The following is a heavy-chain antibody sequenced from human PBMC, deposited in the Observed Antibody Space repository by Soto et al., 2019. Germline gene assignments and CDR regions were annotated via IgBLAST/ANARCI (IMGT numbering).Heavy chain of an antibody. Sequence: QVQLVQSGAEVKKPGASVKVSCKASGYTFTGYYMHWVRQAPGQGLEWMGWINPNSGGTNYAQKFQGWVTMTRDTSISTAYMELSRLRSDDTAVYYWARDRGSWYVDWFDPWGQGTLVTVSS. CDR3: ARDRGSWYVDWFDP. CDR2: INPNSGGT. D-gene: IGHD6-13*01. J-gene: IGHJ5*02. CDR1: GYTFTGYY. V-gene: IGHV1-2*04.